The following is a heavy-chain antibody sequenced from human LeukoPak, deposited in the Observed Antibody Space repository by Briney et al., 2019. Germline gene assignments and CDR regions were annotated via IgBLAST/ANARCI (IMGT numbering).Heavy chain of an antibody. D-gene: IGHD4-11*01. CDR3: ARHDIYSNYGEYFDY. Sequence: SETLSLTCTVSGGSISSYCWSWIRQPPGKGLEWIGYIYTSGSTNYNPSLKSRVTISVDTSKNQFSLKLSSVTAADTAVYYCARHDIYSNYGEYFDYWGQGTLVTVSS. V-gene: IGHV4-4*09. CDR2: IYTSGST. J-gene: IGHJ4*02. CDR1: GGSISSYC.